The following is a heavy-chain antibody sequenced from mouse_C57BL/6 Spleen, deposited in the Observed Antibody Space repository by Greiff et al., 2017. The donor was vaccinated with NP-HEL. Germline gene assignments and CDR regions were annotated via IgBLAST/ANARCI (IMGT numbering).Heavy chain of an antibody. D-gene: IGHD1-1*02. V-gene: IGHV1-78*01. CDR3: ARYGPNPLYYYAMDY. CDR1: GYTFTDHT. J-gene: IGHJ4*01. CDR2: IYPRDGST. Sequence: QVQLQQSDAELVKPGASVKISCKVSGYTFTDHTIHWMKQRPEQGLEWIGYIYPRDGSTKYNEKFKGKATLTADKSSSTAYMQLNSLTSEDSAVYFCARYGPNPLYYYAMDYWGQGTSVTVSS.